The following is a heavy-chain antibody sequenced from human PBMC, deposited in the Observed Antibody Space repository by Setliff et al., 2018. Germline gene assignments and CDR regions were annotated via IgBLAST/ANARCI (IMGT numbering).Heavy chain of an antibody. D-gene: IGHD5-18*01. CDR2: ISPSGST. V-gene: IGHV4-61*09. CDR3: ARGPQRGYSYGYIDY. J-gene: IGHJ4*02. Sequence: SETLSLTCTVSGGSVSSGSYYWAWIRQPAGKGLEWIGHISPSGSTTYNPSLKSRVTISVDTSKNQFSLKLSSVTAADTAVYYCARGPQRGYSYGYIDYWGQGTLVTVSS. CDR1: GGSVSSGSYY.